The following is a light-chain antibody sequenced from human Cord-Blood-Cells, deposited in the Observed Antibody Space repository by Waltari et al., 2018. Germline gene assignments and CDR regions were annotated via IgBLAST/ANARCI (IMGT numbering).Light chain of an antibody. V-gene: IGKV3-20*01. J-gene: IGKJ1*01. Sequence: EIVLTQSPGTLSLSPGERATLSCRASQSVSSSYLAWYQQNPGQAPRLLIYGASSRATGIPDRFSGSGSGTDFTLTISRLEPEDFVVYYCQQYGSSPTFGQGTKVEIK. CDR2: GAS. CDR1: QSVSSSY. CDR3: QQYGSSPT.